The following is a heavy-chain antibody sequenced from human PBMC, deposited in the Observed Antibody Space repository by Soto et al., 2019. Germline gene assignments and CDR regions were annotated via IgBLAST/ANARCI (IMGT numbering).Heavy chain of an antibody. CDR3: ATDPRGFANNYGGPNWFHP. J-gene: IGHJ5*02. CDR1: GFTYSDYA. CDR2: ISGGGDTT. D-gene: IGHD4-17*01. Sequence: EVQLLESGGGLVQPGGSLRLSCVASGFTYSDYAMSWVRQASGKGLEWVSGISGGGDTTYYANSVKGRFTISRVNSKNTMYLQMNRLRAEDTAIYYCATDPRGFANNYGGPNWFHPWGQGTLVTVSS. V-gene: IGHV3-23*01.